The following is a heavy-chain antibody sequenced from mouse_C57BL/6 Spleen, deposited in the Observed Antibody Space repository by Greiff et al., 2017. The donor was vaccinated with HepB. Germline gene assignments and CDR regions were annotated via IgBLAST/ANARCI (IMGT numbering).Heavy chain of an antibody. CDR3: ARGNTTVPVAV. CDR1: GFTFSSYA. J-gene: IGHJ1*03. CDR2: ISDGGSYT. D-gene: IGHD1-1*01. Sequence: EVNVVESGGGLVKPGGSLKLSCAASGFTFSSYAMSWVRQTPEKRLEWVATISDGGSYTCYPDNVKGRFTISRDNAKNNLYLQMSHLKSEDTAMYYCARGNTTVPVAVWGTGTTVTVSS. V-gene: IGHV5-4*03.